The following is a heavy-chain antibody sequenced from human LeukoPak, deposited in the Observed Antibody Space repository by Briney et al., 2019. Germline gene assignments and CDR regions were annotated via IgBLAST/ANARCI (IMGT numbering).Heavy chain of an antibody. CDR2: IIPILGIA. CDR1: GGTFSSYA. Sequence: SVKVSCKASGGTFSSYAISWVRQAPGQGLEWMGRIIPILGIANYAQKFQGRVTITADKSTSIAYMELSSLRSGDTAVYYCARDYYGSGSYLVGGDDYWGQGTLVTVSS. J-gene: IGHJ4*02. CDR3: ARDYYGSGSYLVGGDDY. V-gene: IGHV1-69*04. D-gene: IGHD3-10*01.